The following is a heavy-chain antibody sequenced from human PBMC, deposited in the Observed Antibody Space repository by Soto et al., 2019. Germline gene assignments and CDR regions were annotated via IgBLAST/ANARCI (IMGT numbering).Heavy chain of an antibody. CDR2: IVVVSGST. CDR3: SADHPHMAMGWPV. D-gene: IGHD1-26*01. CDR1: GFDFGSFG. V-gene: IGHV1-58*02. J-gene: IGHJ6*02. Sequence: QMQLVQSAAEVREPGTSVRVSCRVSGFDFGSFGIQFLRQTRGRGLEWIGWIVVVSGSTNYARQFQGRVAISRDMSSSTAYLDLYDLKSDDTAVYFCSADHPHMAMGWPVWGQGTTVTVSS.